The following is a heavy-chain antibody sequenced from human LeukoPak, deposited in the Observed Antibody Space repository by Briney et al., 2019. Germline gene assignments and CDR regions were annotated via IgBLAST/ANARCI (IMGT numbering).Heavy chain of an antibody. V-gene: IGHV3-30*02. CDR1: GFMFSSYG. CDR3: GKHDSASDY. CDR2: TQSDGYGK. J-gene: IGHJ4*02. Sequence: GGSLRLSCVTSGFMFSSYGMHWVRPAPGKGLEWVAFTQSDGYGKDYRDSVKGRFTISRDNSKNTLYLQMNFLRAEDTALYYCGKHDSASDYWGQGTLVTVSS. D-gene: IGHD1-26*01.